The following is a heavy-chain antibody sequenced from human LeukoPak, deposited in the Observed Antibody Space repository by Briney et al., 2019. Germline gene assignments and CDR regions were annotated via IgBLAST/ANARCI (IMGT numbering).Heavy chain of an antibody. Sequence: PSETLSLTCTVSGGSISSYYWSWIRQPPGKGLEWIGYIYYSGSTYYNPSLKSRVTISVDTSKNQFSLKLSSVTAADTAVYYCARWHSAGFDYWGQGTLVTVSS. CDR1: GGSISSYY. D-gene: IGHD6-13*01. CDR2: IYYSGST. J-gene: IGHJ4*02. CDR3: ARWHSAGFDY. V-gene: IGHV4-59*01.